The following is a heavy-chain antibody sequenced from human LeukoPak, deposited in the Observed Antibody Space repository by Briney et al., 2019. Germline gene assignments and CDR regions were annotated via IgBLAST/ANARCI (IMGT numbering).Heavy chain of an antibody. CDR2: ISGSDGGT. J-gene: IGHJ4*02. D-gene: IGHD2-15*01. CDR3: AKSPLGSCSGAICYPFDY. CDR1: GFTFGTSG. Sequence: PGGSLRLSCAASGFTFGTSGMSWVRQAPGKGLEWVSAISGSDGGTYHADSVRGRFAISRDNSKNTLYLQMNSLRAEDTAVYYCAKSPLGSCSGAICYPFDYWGQGTLVSVSS. V-gene: IGHV3-23*01.